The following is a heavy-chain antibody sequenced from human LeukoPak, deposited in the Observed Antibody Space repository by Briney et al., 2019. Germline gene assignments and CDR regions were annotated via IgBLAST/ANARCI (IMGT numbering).Heavy chain of an antibody. V-gene: IGHV3-23*01. CDR2: ISGSGGST. J-gene: IGHJ4*02. CDR1: GFTFSSYG. D-gene: IGHD3-22*01. Sequence: GGTLRLSCAASGFTFSSYGMSWVRQAPGKGLEWVSAISGSGGSTYYADSVKGRFTISRDNSKNTLYLQMNSLRAEDTAVYYCAKDRDSSGLYYFDYWGQGTLVAVSS. CDR3: AKDRDSSGLYYFDY.